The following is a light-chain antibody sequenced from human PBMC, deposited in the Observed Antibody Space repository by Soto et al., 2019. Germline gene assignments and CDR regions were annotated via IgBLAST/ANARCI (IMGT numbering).Light chain of an antibody. Sequence: QSVLTQPPSVSAAPGQKVTISCAGSSSNIGNNYVSWYQQLPGTAPKLLIYDNNQLPSGIPDRFSGSKSGTSATLGITGLQTGDEADYYCGTWDSSLSAVVFGGGTKLTVL. CDR1: SSNIGNNY. V-gene: IGLV1-51*01. CDR3: GTWDSSLSAVV. CDR2: DNN. J-gene: IGLJ2*01.